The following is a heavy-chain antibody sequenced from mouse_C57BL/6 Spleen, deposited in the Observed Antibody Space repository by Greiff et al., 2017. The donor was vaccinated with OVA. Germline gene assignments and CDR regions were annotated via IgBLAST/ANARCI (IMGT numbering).Heavy chain of an antibody. CDR2: IDPSDSYT. D-gene: IGHD2-4*01. J-gene: IGHJ2*01. CDR3: ARRGYYDYDGDYFDY. CDR1: GYTFTSYW. Sequence: QVQLQQPGAELVMPGASVTLSCKASGYTFTSYWMHWVKQRPGQGLEWIGEIDPSDSYTNYNQKFKGKSTLTVDKSSSTAYMQLRSLTSEDSAVYYCARRGYYDYDGDYFDYWGKGTTLTVSS. V-gene: IGHV1-69*01.